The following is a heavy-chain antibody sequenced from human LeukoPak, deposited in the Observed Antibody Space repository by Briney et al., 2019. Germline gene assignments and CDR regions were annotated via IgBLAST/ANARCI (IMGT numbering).Heavy chain of an antibody. CDR3: ARRVAVTARYYFDF. V-gene: IGHV4-59*08. CDR1: GGSIGTYY. CDR2: VYYNGNT. Sequence: SETLSLTCTVSGGSIGTYYWSWIRQPPGKGLEWIGYVYYNGNTNYNPSLKSRVTISVDTSKNQFSLKLNSVTAADTAVYFCARRVAVTARYYFDFWGQGTLVTVSS. J-gene: IGHJ4*02. D-gene: IGHD6-19*01.